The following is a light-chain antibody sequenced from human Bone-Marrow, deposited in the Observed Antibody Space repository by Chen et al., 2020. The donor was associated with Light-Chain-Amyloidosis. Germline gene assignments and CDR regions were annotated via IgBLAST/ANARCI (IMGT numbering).Light chain of an antibody. J-gene: IGLJ2*01. V-gene: IGLV3-25*03. CDR1: DLPTQY. CDR3: QSADSSGTYEVI. Sequence: SYQLTQPPSLSVSPGQTARIPCTGDDLPTQYAYWYQQKPGQAPVLVIHRDTERPSGISERFSGSRSGTTATLTISGVQAEDEADYHCQSADSSGTYEVIFGGGTKLTVL. CDR2: RDT.